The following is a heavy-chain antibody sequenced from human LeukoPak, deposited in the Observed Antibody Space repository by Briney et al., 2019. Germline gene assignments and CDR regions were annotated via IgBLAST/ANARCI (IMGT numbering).Heavy chain of an antibody. CDR3: AKHYMGSSYNHGLDC. V-gene: IGHV4-39*01. CDR1: GGSISSGNYY. Sequence: SETLSLTCTVSGGSISSGNYYWGWIRQPPGKGLEWIGSICYSGTTYYNPSLKSRVTISVDTSKNQFSLKLSSVTAADTALYYCAKHYMGSSYNHGLDCWGQGTLVTVSS. D-gene: IGHD3-10*01. CDR2: ICYSGTT. J-gene: IGHJ4*02.